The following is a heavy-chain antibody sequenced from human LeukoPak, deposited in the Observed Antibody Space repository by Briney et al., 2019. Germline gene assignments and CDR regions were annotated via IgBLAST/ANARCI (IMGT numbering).Heavy chain of an antibody. CDR2: IYTSGST. CDR1: GGSVNSGNYY. Sequence: SQTLSLTCTVSGGSVNSGNYYWTWIRQPAGKRLEWIGRIYTSGSTNYNPSLKSRVTISVDTSKNQFSLKLSSVTAADTAVYYCARGRNVAAAGADAFDIWGQGTMVTVSS. V-gene: IGHV4-61*02. J-gene: IGHJ3*02. CDR3: ARGRNVAAAGADAFDI. D-gene: IGHD6-13*01.